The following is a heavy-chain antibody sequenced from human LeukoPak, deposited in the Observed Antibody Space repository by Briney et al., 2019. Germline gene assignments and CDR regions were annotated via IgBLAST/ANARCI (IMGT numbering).Heavy chain of an antibody. CDR3: ASDKPPHLGDRDGSNV. J-gene: IGHJ6*04. CDR1: GYSISSGYY. CDR2: IYHSGST. D-gene: IGHD5-24*01. V-gene: IGHV4-38-2*02. Sequence: SETLSPTCTVSGYSISSGYYWGWIRQPPGKGLEWIGSIYHSGSTYYNPSLKSRVTISVDTSKNQFSLKLSSVTAADTAVYYCASDKPPHLGDRDGSNVWGKGTTVTVSS.